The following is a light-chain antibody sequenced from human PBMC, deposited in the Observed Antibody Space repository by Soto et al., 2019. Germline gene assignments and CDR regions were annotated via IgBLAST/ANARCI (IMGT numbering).Light chain of an antibody. Sequence: QSALTQPASVSGSPGQSITISCTGTSSDIDAYNYVSWYQQHPGKAPKLMIYDVSNRPSGISNRFSGSKSSNTASLTISGLQAEDEADYYGGSYTTSSNYLFGTGTKVTVL. CDR2: DVS. V-gene: IGLV2-14*01. CDR1: SSDIDAYNY. CDR3: GSYTTSSNYL. J-gene: IGLJ1*01.